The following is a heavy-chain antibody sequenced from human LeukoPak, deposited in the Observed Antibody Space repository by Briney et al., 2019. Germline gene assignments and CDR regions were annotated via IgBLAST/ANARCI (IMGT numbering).Heavy chain of an antibody. Sequence: GGSLRLSCAASGFTFTTYWMHWVRQAPGKGLVWVSGISTDGSDTRYADSVKGRLTISRDNAKNTLYLQMNSLTAEDTAVYYCARDFKDRGFWGQGTLVTVSS. CDR1: GFTFTTYW. CDR3: ARDFKDRGF. D-gene: IGHD3-10*01. CDR2: ISTDGSDT. V-gene: IGHV3-74*01. J-gene: IGHJ4*02.